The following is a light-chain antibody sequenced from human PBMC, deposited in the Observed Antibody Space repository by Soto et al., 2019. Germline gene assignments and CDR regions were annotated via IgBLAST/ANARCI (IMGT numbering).Light chain of an antibody. CDR1: QNVLYSSNNKNY. J-gene: IGKJ1*01. CDR2: WAS. CDR3: QQYYSVPWT. Sequence: DIVMTQSPESLAVSLGERATINCKSSQNVLYSSNNKNYLAWYQQKPGQPPKLLFYWASTRESGVPDRFSGSGSGTDFTLTISSLQAEDVAVYYCQQYYSVPWTFGQGTKVEIK. V-gene: IGKV4-1*01.